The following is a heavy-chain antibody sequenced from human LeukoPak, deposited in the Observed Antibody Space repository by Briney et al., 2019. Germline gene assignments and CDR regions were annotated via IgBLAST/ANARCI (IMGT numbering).Heavy chain of an antibody. D-gene: IGHD1-26*01. Sequence: KTSETLSLTCTVSGGSINSYYWSWIRQPPGKGLEWIGYIYYSGSTNYNPSLKSRVTISVDTSKTQFSLKLSSVTAADTAVYYCARLAPVRSYPGYYYYMDVWGKGTTVTVSS. J-gene: IGHJ6*03. CDR2: IYYSGST. CDR3: ARLAPVRSYPGYYYYMDV. V-gene: IGHV4-59*08. CDR1: GGSINSYY.